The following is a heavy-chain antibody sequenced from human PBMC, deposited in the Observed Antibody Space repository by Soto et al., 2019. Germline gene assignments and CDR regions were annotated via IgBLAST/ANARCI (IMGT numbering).Heavy chain of an antibody. Sequence: PSETLSLTCSVSGGSVSYKTYYWSWIRQPPGKRLEWIGYVYYSGTTNYNPSLKSRVTISVDLSKNRFSLRLSSVTTADTALYYCARTTAVPNTLRSGYFFDYWGQGTLVTVSS. CDR3: ARTTAVPNTLRSGYFFDY. CDR2: VYYSGTT. D-gene: IGHD4-17*01. J-gene: IGHJ4*02. V-gene: IGHV4-61*01. CDR1: GGSVSYKTYY.